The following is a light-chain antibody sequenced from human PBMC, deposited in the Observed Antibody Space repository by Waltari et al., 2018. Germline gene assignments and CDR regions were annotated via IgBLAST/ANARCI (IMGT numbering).Light chain of an antibody. Sequence: QSALTQPASVSGSPGQSITISCSGTSSDVGGYNYVSWYQQQPGKAPKLMIYDVTNRPSGVSDRFSGSKSGNTASLTISGLQAEDEAEYYCSSYTSSGTRVFGGGTKLTVL. V-gene: IGLV2-14*01. CDR1: SSDVGGYNY. CDR3: SSYTSSGTRV. J-gene: IGLJ3*02. CDR2: DVT.